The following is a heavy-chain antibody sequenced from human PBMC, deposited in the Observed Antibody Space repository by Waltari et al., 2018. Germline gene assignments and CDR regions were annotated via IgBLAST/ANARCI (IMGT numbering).Heavy chain of an antibody. D-gene: IGHD3-3*01. V-gene: IGHV1-2*02. CDR3: ARTPYYDFWSGYSPFDY. CDR1: GYTFTGYY. J-gene: IGHJ4*02. CDR2: INPNSGGT. Sequence: QVQLVQSGAEVKKPGASVKVSCKASGYTFTGYYMHWVRQAPGQGLEWMGRINPNSGGTTYAQKFKGRVTMTRDTSISTAYMELSRLRSDDTAVYYCARTPYYDFWSGYSPFDYWGQGTLVTVSS.